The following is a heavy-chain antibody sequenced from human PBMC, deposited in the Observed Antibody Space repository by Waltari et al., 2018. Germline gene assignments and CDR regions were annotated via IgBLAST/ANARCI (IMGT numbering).Heavy chain of an antibody. J-gene: IGHJ4*02. Sequence: EVQLVESGGGLVQPGGSLKLSCAASGFTFSGAAMHWIRQASGKGREWVGRIRSTANNYATVYAASMKGRFTISRDDSKNTAYLQMNSLKTEDTAVYYCAKYTKSWLNWGQGTLVTVSS. CDR1: GFTFSGAA. CDR3: AKYTKSWLN. D-gene: IGHD2-2*02. V-gene: IGHV3-73*01. CDR2: IRSTANNYAT.